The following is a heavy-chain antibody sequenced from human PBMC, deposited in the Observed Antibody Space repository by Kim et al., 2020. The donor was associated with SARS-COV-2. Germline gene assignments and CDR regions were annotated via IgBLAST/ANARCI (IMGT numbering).Heavy chain of an antibody. D-gene: IGHD3-22*01. CDR3: AKSWVYYYDRSAYYPVH. V-gene: IGHV3-23*01. J-gene: IGHJ4*02. Sequence: VKGRFTISRDNSKNTLYLQMSSLRADDTAVYYCAKSWVYYYDRSAYYPVHWGQGTLVTVSS.